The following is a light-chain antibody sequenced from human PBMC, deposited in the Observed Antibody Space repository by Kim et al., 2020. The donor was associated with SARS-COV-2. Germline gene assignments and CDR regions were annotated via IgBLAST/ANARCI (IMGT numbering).Light chain of an antibody. CDR2: WAS. Sequence: DIAMTQSPDSLAVSLGERATINCKSSQSVLDRSNNQIYLAWYQQKPGQPPKLLISWASIRESGVPDRISGSGSGTDFTLTISSLQAEDGALYYCQQYYSSPFTFGQGTKLEI. J-gene: IGKJ2*01. V-gene: IGKV4-1*01. CDR1: QSVLDRSNNQIY. CDR3: QQYYSSPFT.